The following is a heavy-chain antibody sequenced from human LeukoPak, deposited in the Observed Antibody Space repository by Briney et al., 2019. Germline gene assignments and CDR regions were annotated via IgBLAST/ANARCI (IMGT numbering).Heavy chain of an antibody. CDR1: GFTFSSYG. Sequence: GSLRLSCAASGFTFSSYGMHWVRQAPGKGLEWVAVISYDGSNKYYADSVKGRFTISRDNSKNTLYLQMNSLRAEDTAVYYCAKATDYYGMDVWGQGTTVTVSS. D-gene: IGHD1-14*01. CDR2: ISYDGSNK. CDR3: AKATDYYGMDV. V-gene: IGHV3-30*18. J-gene: IGHJ6*02.